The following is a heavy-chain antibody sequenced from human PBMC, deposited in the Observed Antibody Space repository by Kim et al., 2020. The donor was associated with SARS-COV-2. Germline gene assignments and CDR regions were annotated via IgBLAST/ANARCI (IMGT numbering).Heavy chain of an antibody. V-gene: IGHV3-53*01. Sequence: GGSLRLSCAASGFTVSSNYMSWVRQAPGKGLEWVSVIYSGGSTYYADSVKGRFTISRDNSKNTLYLQMNSLRAEDTVVYYCAGDARGDWGEAPKDYWGQGALVTVSS. CDR2: IYSGGST. CDR3: AGDARGDWGEAPKDY. D-gene: IGHD2-21*02. J-gene: IGHJ4*02. CDR1: GFTVSSNY.